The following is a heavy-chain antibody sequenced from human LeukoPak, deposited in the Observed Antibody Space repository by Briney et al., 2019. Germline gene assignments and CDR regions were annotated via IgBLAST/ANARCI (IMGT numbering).Heavy chain of an antibody. CDR2: IIPDGSAK. Sequence: GGSLRLSCAASGFTFSNCWVSWVRQAPGKGLEWVASIIPDGSAKFYVDSVKGRFTISRDNPKSSLYLQVNSLRVEDTAVYYCADVDASAWGQGTLVTVSS. CDR1: GFTFSNCW. CDR3: ADVDASA. V-gene: IGHV3-7*01. D-gene: IGHD2-15*01. J-gene: IGHJ5*02.